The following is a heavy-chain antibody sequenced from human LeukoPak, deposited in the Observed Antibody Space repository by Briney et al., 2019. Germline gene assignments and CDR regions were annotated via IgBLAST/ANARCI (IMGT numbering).Heavy chain of an antibody. Sequence: GGSLRLSCAASGFTFSSYAMHWVRQAPGKGLEWVAVISYDGSNKYYADSVKGRFTISRDNSKNTLYLQMNSLRAEDTAVYYCARGRSQDQLLSMKLGYWGQGTLVTVSS. CDR3: ARGRSQDQLLSMKLGY. CDR2: ISYDGSNK. J-gene: IGHJ4*02. D-gene: IGHD2-2*01. CDR1: GFTFSSYA. V-gene: IGHV3-30-3*01.